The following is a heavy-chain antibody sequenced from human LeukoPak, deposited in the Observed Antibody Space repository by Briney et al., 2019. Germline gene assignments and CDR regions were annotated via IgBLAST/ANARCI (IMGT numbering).Heavy chain of an antibody. CDR3: ARRGSGYTEPIDY. Sequence: GGSLRLSCAASGFAFDDYSMHWVRQPPGKGLEWVSLISWDNVNRYYADSVKGRFTISRDNARNSLYLQMDSLRAEDTAVYYCARRGSGYTEPIDYWGQGTLVTFSS. CDR1: GFAFDDYS. D-gene: IGHD5-12*01. CDR2: ISWDNVNR. V-gene: IGHV3-43*01. J-gene: IGHJ4*02.